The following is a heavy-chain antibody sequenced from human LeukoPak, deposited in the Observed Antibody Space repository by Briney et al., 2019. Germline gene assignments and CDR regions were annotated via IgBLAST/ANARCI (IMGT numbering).Heavy chain of an antibody. CDR2: IAHHGNNR. Sequence: GGSLRLSCTTSGFTFSASAMHWVRRGPGKGLEWVAYIAHHGNNRYYVDSVKGRFTISRDNSKGVLYLQMNSLRGDDTAIYYCAKDGSWSCTDWGQGTLVTVAP. CDR3: AKDGSWSCTD. J-gene: IGHJ4*02. D-gene: IGHD2-21*01. V-gene: IGHV3-30*02. CDR1: GFTFSASA.